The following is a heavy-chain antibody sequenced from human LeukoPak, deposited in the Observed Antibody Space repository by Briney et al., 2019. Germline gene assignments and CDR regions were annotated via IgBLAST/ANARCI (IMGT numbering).Heavy chain of an antibody. J-gene: IGHJ4*02. CDR1: GFSLSTSGMR. CDR2: IDWDDDK. CDR3: ARTPFYYYDSSGYYYYDY. Sequence: SGPTLVNPTQTLTLTCTFSGFSLSTSGMRVSWIRQPPGKALEWLARIDWDDDKFYSTSLKTRLTISKDTSKNQVALTMTNMDPVDTATYYCARTPFYYYDSSGYYYYDYWGQGTLVTVSS. V-gene: IGHV2-70*04. D-gene: IGHD3-22*01.